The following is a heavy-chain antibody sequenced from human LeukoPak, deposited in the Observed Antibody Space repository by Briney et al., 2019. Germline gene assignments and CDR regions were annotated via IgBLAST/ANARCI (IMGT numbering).Heavy chain of an antibody. V-gene: IGHV3-48*01. CDR3: ARDPASIAAAEGDY. D-gene: IGHD6-13*01. Sequence: PGGSLRLSCAASGFTFSSYSMNWVRQAPGKGLEWVSYISSSSSTIYYADSVKGRFTISRDNAKNSLYLQMNSLRAEDTAVYYCARDPASIAAAEGDYWGQGTLVTVSS. CDR1: GFTFSSYS. J-gene: IGHJ4*02. CDR2: ISSSSSTI.